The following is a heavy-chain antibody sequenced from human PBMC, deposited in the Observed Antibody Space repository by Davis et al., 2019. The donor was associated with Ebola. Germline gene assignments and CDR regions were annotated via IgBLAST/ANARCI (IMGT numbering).Heavy chain of an antibody. V-gene: IGHV3-30*18. CDR1: GFTFSSYG. Sequence: GESLKISCAASGFTFSSYGMHWVRQAPGKGLEWVAVISYDGTIKYYADSVKGRFTISRDNSKNTLYLQMNSLRTEDTAVYYCAKDLRLILNNWFDPWGQGTLVTVSS. CDR3: AKDLRLILNNWFDP. J-gene: IGHJ5*02. D-gene: IGHD6-19*01. CDR2: ISYDGTIK.